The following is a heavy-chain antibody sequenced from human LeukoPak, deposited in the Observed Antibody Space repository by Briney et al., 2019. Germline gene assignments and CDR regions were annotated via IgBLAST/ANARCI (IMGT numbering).Heavy chain of an antibody. J-gene: IGHJ4*02. V-gene: IGHV4-34*01. CDR3: ARSFGYSSGWYFGY. CDR1: GGSFSGYY. CDR2: INHSGST. Sequence: PSETLSLTCAVYGGSFSGYYWRWIRQPPGKGLEWIGEINHSGSTNYNPSLKSRVTISVDTSKNQFSLKLSSVTAADTAVYYCARSFGYSSGWYFGYWGQGTLVTVSS. D-gene: IGHD6-19*01.